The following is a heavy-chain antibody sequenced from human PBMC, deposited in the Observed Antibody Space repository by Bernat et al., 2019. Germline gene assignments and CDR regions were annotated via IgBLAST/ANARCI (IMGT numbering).Heavy chain of an antibody. CDR2: IYYSGST. CDR3: ARDRRDYGDYWYYFDY. Sequence: QVQLQESGPGLVKPSETLSLTCTVSGGSVSSGSYYWSWIRQPPEKGLEWIGYIYYSGSTNYNPSLKSRVTISVDTSKNQFSLKLSSVTAADTAVYYCARDRRDYGDYWYYFDYWGQGTLVTVSS. V-gene: IGHV4-61*01. D-gene: IGHD4-17*01. J-gene: IGHJ4*02. CDR1: GGSVSSGSYY.